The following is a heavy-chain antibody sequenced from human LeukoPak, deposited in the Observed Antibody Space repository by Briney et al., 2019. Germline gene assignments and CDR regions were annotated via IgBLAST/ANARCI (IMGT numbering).Heavy chain of an antibody. Sequence: GGSLRLSCAASGFTFSNYAMSWVRQAPGKGLEWVSAISGSGDSTYYADSVKGRFSISRDNSKNTLYLQLNSLRADDTAVYYCAKCNSMDYWGQGTLVTVSS. V-gene: IGHV3-23*01. CDR3: AKCNSMDY. CDR1: GFTFSNYA. J-gene: IGHJ4*02. CDR2: ISGSGDST. D-gene: IGHD5-24*01.